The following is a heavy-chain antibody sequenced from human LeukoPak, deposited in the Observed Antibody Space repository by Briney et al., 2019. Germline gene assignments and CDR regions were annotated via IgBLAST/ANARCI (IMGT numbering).Heavy chain of an antibody. V-gene: IGHV3-21*01. D-gene: IGHD3-16*01. J-gene: IGHJ6*03. Sequence: GGSLRLSCAASGFTSSSYSMNWVRQAPGKGLEWVSSISTSSSYIYYADSVKGRFTLSRDNARNSLYLHMNSLRAADAAEYYCARDGGIMYYYMDVWGKGTTVTVSS. CDR1: GFTSSSYS. CDR3: ARDGGIMYYYMDV. CDR2: ISTSSSYI.